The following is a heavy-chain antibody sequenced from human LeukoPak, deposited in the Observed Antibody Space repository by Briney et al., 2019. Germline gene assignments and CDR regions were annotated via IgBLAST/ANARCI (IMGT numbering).Heavy chain of an antibody. CDR1: GFTFSRYW. CDR3: ASQPVTLNY. CDR2: IKQDGSEK. V-gene: IGHV3-7*01. J-gene: IGHJ4*02. Sequence: GGSLRLSCAASGFTFSRYWMSWVRQAPGKGLEWVANIKQDGSEKYYVDSVKGRFTISRDNAKNSLYLQMNSLRAEDTAVYYCASQPVTLNYWGQGTLVTVSS. D-gene: IGHD4-17*01.